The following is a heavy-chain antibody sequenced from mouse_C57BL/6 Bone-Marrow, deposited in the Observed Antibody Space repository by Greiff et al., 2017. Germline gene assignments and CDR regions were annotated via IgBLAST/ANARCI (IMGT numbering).Heavy chain of an antibody. Sequence: EVQLQQSGPVLVKPGASVKMSCKASGYTFTDYYMNWVKQSHGKSLEWIGVINPYNGGTSYNQKFKGKATLTVDKSSSTAYMELNSLTSEDSAVYYCAFHYYGSRDYAMDYWGQGTSVTVSS. CDR3: AFHYYGSRDYAMDY. D-gene: IGHD1-1*01. V-gene: IGHV1-19*01. CDR2: INPYNGGT. J-gene: IGHJ4*01. CDR1: GYTFTDYY.